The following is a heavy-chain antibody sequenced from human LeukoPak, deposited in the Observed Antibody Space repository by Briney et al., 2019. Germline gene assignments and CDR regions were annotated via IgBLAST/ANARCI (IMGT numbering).Heavy chain of an antibody. CDR3: ARDRITMVRGVISFYFDY. CDR2: ISYDGSNK. D-gene: IGHD3-10*01. V-gene: IGHV3-30*04. Sequence: AGGSLRLSCAASGFTFSSYAMHWVRQAPGKGLEWVAVISYDGSNKYYADSVKGRFTISRDNSKNTLYLQMNSLRAEDTAVYYCARDRITMVRGVISFYFDYWGQGTLVTVSS. J-gene: IGHJ4*02. CDR1: GFTFSSYA.